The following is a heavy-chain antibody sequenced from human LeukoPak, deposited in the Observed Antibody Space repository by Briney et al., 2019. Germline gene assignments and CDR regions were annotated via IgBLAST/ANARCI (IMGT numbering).Heavy chain of an antibody. J-gene: IGHJ4*02. CDR1: GGTFSSYA. D-gene: IGHD6-19*01. Sequence: ASVKVSCKASGGTFSSYAISWVRQAPGQGLEWMGGIIPIFGTANYAQKFQGRVTITADESTSTAYMELSSLRSEDTAVYYCARDSRLGMAVAGTSIDYWGQGTLVTVSS. CDR2: IIPIFGTA. CDR3: ARDSRLGMAVAGTSIDY. V-gene: IGHV1-69*13.